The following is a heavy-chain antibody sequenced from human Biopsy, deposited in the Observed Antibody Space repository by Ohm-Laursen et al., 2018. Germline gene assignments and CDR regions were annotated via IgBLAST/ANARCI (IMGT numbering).Heavy chain of an antibody. V-gene: IGHV4-59*01. CDR3: ARGNEVMVTGPYFFDY. CDR2: IYYSGTT. CDR1: GGSISSYY. Sequence: SETLSLTCTVSGGSISSYYWNWIRQPPGKGLEWIGYIYYSGTTDYSPSLKSRVTISIDKSKNQFLLKLSSVTAEDTAVYYCARGNEVMVTGPYFFDYWGQGTLVIVSS. D-gene: IGHD2-21*02. J-gene: IGHJ4*02.